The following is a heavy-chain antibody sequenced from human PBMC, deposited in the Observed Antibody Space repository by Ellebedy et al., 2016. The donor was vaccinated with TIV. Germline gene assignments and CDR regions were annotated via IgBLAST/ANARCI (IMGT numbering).Heavy chain of an antibody. V-gene: IGHV4-59*08. D-gene: IGHD3-10*01. CDR2: VYYSGST. CDR1: GGSISSYY. CDR3: AIHIIYYYYGMDV. J-gene: IGHJ6*02. Sequence: MPLETLSLTCTVSGGSISSYYWSWIRQPPGKGLELIGYVYYSGSTNYNPSLKSRVTISVDPSKTQFSLKLSSVTAADTAVYYCAIHIIYYYYGMDVWGQGTTVTVSS.